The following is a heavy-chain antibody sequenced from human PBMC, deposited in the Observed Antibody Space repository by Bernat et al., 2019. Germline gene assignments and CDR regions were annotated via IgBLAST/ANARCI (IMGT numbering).Heavy chain of an antibody. CDR2: ISYDGSNK. Sequence: QVQLVESGGGVVQPGRSLRLSCAASGFTFSSYGMHWVRQAPGKGLEWVAVISYDGSNKYYADSVKGRFTISRDNAKNSLYLQMNSLRAEDTAVYYCAGSGVRFLEWLADYWGQGTLVTVSS. CDR3: AGSGVRFLEWLADY. D-gene: IGHD3-3*01. J-gene: IGHJ4*02. V-gene: IGHV3-30*03. CDR1: GFTFSSYG.